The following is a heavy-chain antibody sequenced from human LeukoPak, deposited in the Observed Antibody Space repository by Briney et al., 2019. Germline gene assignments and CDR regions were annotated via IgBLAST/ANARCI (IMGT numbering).Heavy chain of an antibody. J-gene: IGHJ4*02. CDR3: AKSYRDHDYGDRGRY. CDR2: ISGSGGST. D-gene: IGHD4-17*01. CDR1: GFTFSSYA. Sequence: QTGGSLRLSCAASGFTFSSYAMSWVRQAPGKGLEWVSAISGSGGSTYYADSVKGRFTISRDNSKNTLYLQMNSLRAEDTAVYYCAKSYRDHDYGDRGRYWGQGTLVTVSS. V-gene: IGHV3-23*01.